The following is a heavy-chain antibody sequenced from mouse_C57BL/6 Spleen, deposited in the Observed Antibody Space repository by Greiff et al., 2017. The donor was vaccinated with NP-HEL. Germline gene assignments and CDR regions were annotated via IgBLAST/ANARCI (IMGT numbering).Heavy chain of an antibody. D-gene: IGHD1-1*01. CDR2: IRSKSNNYAT. CDR1: GFSFNTYA. J-gene: IGHJ1*03. V-gene: IGHV10-1*01. CDR3: VRGGSSSWYFDV. Sequence: EVHLVESGGGLVQPKGSLKLSCAASGFSFNTYAMNWVRQAPGKGLEWVARIRSKSNNYATYYADSVKDRFTISRDDSESMLYLQMNNLKTEDTAMYYCVRGGSSSWYFDVWGTGTTVTVSS.